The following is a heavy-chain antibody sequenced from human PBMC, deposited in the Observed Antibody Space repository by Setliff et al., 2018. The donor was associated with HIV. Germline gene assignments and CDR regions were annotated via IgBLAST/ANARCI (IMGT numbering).Heavy chain of an antibody. Sequence: PSETLSLTCTVSGGSISNYYWSWIRQPPGKGLEWIASIQYSDSSHYNPSLQSRVTISVDTSTKQFSLYLSSVNETDTAVYYCARSGYTSGFYWVFGAFGVWGQGKMVTVS. CDR2: IQYSDSS. D-gene: IGHD3-22*01. CDR1: GGSISNYY. J-gene: IGHJ3*01. CDR3: ARSGYTSGFYWVFGAFGV. V-gene: IGHV4-59*01.